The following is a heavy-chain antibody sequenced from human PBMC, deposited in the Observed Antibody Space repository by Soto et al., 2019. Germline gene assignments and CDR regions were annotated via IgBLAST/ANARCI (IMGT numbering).Heavy chain of an antibody. CDR1: GESISSADYY. D-gene: IGHD1-1*01. J-gene: IGHJ6*02. CDR3: ARDLWVEPELYYYGMDV. CDR2: IFYSGTT. Sequence: TLSLTCTDSGESISSADYYLSWIRQTPGKGLEWIGHIFYSGTTYYNPSLKSRLTISVDTSKNHFSLRLTSVTAADTAVYYCARDLWVEPELYYYGMDVWGQGTTVTGSS. V-gene: IGHV4-30-4*01.